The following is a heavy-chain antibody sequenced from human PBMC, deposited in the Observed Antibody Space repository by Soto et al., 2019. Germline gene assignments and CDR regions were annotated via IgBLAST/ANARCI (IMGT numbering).Heavy chain of an antibody. CDR2: ISYDGSNK. CDR3: ARAGYDNLTGYCSY. D-gene: IGHD3-9*01. CDR1: GFTFSSYV. J-gene: IGHJ4*02. V-gene: IGHV3-30-3*01. Sequence: QVQLVESGGGVVQPGRSLRLSCAASGFTFSSYVMHWVRQAPGKGLEWVALISYDGSNKYYADSVKGRFTISRDNSKNTLYLQINSMRAEDTAVYYCARAGYDNLTGYCSYWGQGTLVTVSS.